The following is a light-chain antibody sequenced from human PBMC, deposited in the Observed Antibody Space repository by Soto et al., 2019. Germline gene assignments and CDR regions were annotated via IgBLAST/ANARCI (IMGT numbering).Light chain of an antibody. V-gene: IGKV3-11*01. CDR2: DAS. Sequence: SPATLSLSPGERATLSCRASQSVSSYLAWYQQKPGQDPRLLIYDASNRATGIPVRFSGSGSGTDFTLTISGLEPEDFAVYYCQQRSNWPPATFGQGTRLEIK. CDR3: QQRSNWPPAT. J-gene: IGKJ5*01. CDR1: QSVSSY.